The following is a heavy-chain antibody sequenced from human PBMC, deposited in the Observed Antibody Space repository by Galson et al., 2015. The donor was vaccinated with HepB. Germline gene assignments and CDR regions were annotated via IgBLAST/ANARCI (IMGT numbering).Heavy chain of an antibody. D-gene: IGHD2-21*02. V-gene: IGHV3-48*04. J-gene: IGHJ4*02. CDR3: AREDCGGDCSFGGSFDY. CDR1: TFIFSTYS. CDR2: ISSSSTTI. Sequence: SLRLSCAASTFIFSTYSMNWVRQAPGKGLEWVSYISSSSTTIYYADSVKGRFTISRDNAKNSLYLQMNSLRAEDTAVYYCAREDCGGDCSFGGSFDYWGQGTLVTVSS.